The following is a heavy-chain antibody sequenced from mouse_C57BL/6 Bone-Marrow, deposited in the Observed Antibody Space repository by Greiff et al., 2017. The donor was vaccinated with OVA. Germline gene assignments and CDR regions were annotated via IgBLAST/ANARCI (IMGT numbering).Heavy chain of an antibody. D-gene: IGHD1-1*01. CDR3: ARILRYQGWFAY. Sequence: VQLQQPGAELVKPGASVKMSCKASGYTFTSYWITWVKQRPGQGLEWIGDIYPGSGGTNYNEKFKSKATLTADTSSSTAYMQLSSLTSEDSAVYYCARILRYQGWFAYWGQGTLVTVSA. J-gene: IGHJ3*01. V-gene: IGHV1-55*01. CDR2: IYPGSGGT. CDR1: GYTFTSYW.